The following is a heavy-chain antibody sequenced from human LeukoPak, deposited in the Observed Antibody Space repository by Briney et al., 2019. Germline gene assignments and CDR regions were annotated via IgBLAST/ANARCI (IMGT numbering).Heavy chain of an antibody. Sequence: PSETLSLTCTVSGGSISSSSYYWGWIRQPPGKGLEWIGSIYYSGSTYYNPSLKSRVTISVDTSKNQFSLKLSSVTAADTAVYYCARDPAAYCSGGSCYSAGGKGYYYYGMDVWGQGTTVTVSS. CDR2: IYYSGST. V-gene: IGHV4-39*07. D-gene: IGHD2-15*01. CDR3: ARDPAAYCSGGSCYSAGGKGYYYYGMDV. J-gene: IGHJ6*02. CDR1: GGSISSSSYY.